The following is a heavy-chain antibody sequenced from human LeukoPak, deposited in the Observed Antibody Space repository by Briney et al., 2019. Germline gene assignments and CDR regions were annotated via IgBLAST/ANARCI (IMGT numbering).Heavy chain of an antibody. J-gene: IGHJ4*02. CDR1: GYTFTGYY. CDR3: ATLLVWSPTFFEYYFDY. D-gene: IGHD3/OR15-3a*01. CDR2: INPNSGGT. Sequence: GASVKVSCKASGYTFTGYYMHWVRQAPGQGLEWMGWINPNSGGTNYAQKFQGRVTMTRDTSISTAYMELSRLRSDDTAVYYCATLLVWSPTFFEYYFDYWGQGTLVTVSS. V-gene: IGHV1-2*02.